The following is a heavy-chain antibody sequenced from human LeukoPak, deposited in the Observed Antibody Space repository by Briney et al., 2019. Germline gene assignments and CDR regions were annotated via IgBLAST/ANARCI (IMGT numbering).Heavy chain of an antibody. CDR1: GRSISSYY. CDR3: ARGRPYDYDSSHWFDP. J-gene: IGHJ5*02. V-gene: IGHV4-59*01. CDR2: FYYSGST. D-gene: IGHD3-22*01. Sequence: SETLSLTCTVSGRSISSYYWSWIRHPPGKGLEWIGYFYYSGSTNYNPSLKRRVTISVDTSKTQFSLKLSSVTAADAAVYYCARGRPYDYDSSHWFDPWGQGTLVTVSS.